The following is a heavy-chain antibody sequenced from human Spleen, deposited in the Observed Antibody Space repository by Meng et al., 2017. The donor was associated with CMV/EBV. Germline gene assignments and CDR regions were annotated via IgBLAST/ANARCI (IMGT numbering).Heavy chain of an antibody. Sequence: SETLSHTCTVSGGSISSYYWSWIRQPAGKGLDWVGYVSDSGSAKYNPSLESRGTISRDRSMNQFYLNLNSVTAADTAMYFCARGTGTTQHYFDYWGQGMLVTVSS. CDR3: ARGTGTTQHYFDY. J-gene: IGHJ4*02. CDR2: VSDSGSA. V-gene: IGHV4-59*01. CDR1: GGSISSYY. D-gene: IGHD1-1*01.